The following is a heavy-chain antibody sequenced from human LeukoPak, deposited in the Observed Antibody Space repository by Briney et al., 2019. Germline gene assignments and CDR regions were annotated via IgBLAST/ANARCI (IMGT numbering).Heavy chain of an antibody. Sequence: TSETLSLTCAVYGGSFSGYYWSWIRQPPGKGLEWIGYIYYSGSTNYNPSLKSRVTISVDTSKNQFSLKLSSVTAADTAVYYCARDSSSRAFDIWGQGTMVTVSS. CDR2: IYYSGST. V-gene: IGHV4-59*01. D-gene: IGHD6-6*01. J-gene: IGHJ3*02. CDR3: ARDSSSRAFDI. CDR1: GGSFSGYY.